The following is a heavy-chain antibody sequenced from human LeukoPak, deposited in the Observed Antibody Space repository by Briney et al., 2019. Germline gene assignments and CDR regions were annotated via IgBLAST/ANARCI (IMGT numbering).Heavy chain of an antibody. Sequence: GRSLRLSCPASGFTFISYGMHWVRQAPCKGLAWVAVISYDGSNKYYADSVKGRFTIARDNSKNTLYLKMNSLRAEDTDVYYCAKDYNEYYYGSGSPPFAFDAWGQGTLVTVSS. CDR3: AKDYNEYYYGSGSPPFAFDA. V-gene: IGHV3-30*18. D-gene: IGHD3-10*01. CDR1: GFTFISYG. J-gene: IGHJ5*02. CDR2: ISYDGSNK.